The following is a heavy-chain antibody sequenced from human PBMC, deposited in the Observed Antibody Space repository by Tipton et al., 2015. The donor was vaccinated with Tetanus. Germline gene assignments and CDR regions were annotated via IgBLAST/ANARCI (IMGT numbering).Heavy chain of an antibody. CDR3: ARDGGYYYGDYASVDY. D-gene: IGHD4-17*01. J-gene: IGHJ4*02. Sequence: SLRLSCAASGFTVSSNYMSWVRQAPGKGLEWVSVIYSGGSTYYADSVKGRFTISRDNSKNTLYLQMNSLRAEDTAVYYCARDGGYYYGDYASVDYWGQGTLVTVSS. CDR2: IYSGGST. CDR1: GFTVSSNY. V-gene: IGHV3-53*01.